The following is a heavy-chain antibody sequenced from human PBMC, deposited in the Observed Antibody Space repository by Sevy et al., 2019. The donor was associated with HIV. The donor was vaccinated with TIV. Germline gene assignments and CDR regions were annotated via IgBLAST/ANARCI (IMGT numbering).Heavy chain of an antibody. CDR2: FSANRGST. V-gene: IGHV3-23*01. CDR1: GFTFSNYA. Sequence: GGSLRLSCVASGFTFSNYAMSRVRQAPGKGLEWVSGFSANRGSTKYADSVKGRFTISRDNSKNTLYLQMNSLRAEDTAVYYCAKDRIWELGDAFDIWGQGTMVTVSS. J-gene: IGHJ3*02. D-gene: IGHD1-26*01. CDR3: AKDRIWELGDAFDI.